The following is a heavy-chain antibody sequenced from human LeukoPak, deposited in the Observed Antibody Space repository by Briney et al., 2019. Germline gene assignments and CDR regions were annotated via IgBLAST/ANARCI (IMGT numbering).Heavy chain of an antibody. D-gene: IGHD5-18*01. CDR3: ARDGYSYGYAVIDY. J-gene: IGHJ4*02. V-gene: IGHV7-4-1*02. CDR2: INTNTGNP. Sequence: ASVKVSCMASGYTFTSYAMNWVRQAPGQGLEWMGWINTNTGNPTYAQGFTGRFVFSLDTSVSTAYLQISSLKAEDTAVYYCARDGYSYGYAVIDYWGQGTLVTVSS. CDR1: GYTFTSYA.